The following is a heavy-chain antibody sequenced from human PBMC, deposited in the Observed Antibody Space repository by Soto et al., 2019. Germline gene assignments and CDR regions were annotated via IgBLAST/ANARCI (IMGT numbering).Heavy chain of an antibody. CDR2: INPNSGGT. CDR3: ARFKLGEHDAFDI. CDR1: GYTFTGYY. V-gene: IGHV1-2*04. J-gene: IGHJ3*02. Sequence: ASVKVSCNASGYTFTGYYMHWVRQAPGQGLEWMGWINPNSGGTNYAQKFQGWVTMTRDTSISTAYMELSRLRSDDTAVYYCARFKLGEHDAFDIWGQGTMVTVSS. D-gene: IGHD3-16*01.